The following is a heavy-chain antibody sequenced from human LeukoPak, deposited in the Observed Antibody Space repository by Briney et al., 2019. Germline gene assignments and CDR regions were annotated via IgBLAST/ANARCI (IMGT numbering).Heavy chain of an antibody. CDR1: GYTFTTYG. D-gene: IGHD3-10*01. Sequence: GASVKVSCKASGYTFTTYGISWVRQAPGQGLEWMGWISADNGNTNYAQKLQGRVSITTDTSTRTAYMELRSLRSDDTAVYYCARDHRLTTMVRGVITHLSGWFDPWGQGTLVTVSS. CDR3: ARDHRLTTMVRGVITHLSGWFDP. CDR2: ISADNGNT. J-gene: IGHJ5*02. V-gene: IGHV1-18*01.